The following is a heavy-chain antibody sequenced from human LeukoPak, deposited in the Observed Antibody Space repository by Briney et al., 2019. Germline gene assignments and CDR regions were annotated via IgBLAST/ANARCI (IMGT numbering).Heavy chain of an antibody. D-gene: IGHD6-13*01. J-gene: IGHJ3*02. CDR1: GFIFSSYS. CDR3: ARRSSSAYDAFDI. V-gene: IGHV3-48*04. Sequence: GGSLRLSCAASGFIFSSYSMDWVRQAPGKGLEWVSYISSSYSTIYYADSVRGRFTISRDNAKNSLYLQMNSLRAEDTAVYYCARRSSSAYDAFDIWGQGTMVTVSS. CDR2: ISSSYSTI.